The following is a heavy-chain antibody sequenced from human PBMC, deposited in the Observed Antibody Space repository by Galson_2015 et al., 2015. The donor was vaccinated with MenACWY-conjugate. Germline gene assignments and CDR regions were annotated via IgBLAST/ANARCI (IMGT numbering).Heavy chain of an antibody. CDR1: GFTFSRYW. CDR2: IKPDGSEK. D-gene: IGHD3-22*01. V-gene: IGHV3-7*03. Sequence: SLRLSCAGSGFTFSRYWMHWVRQAPGKGLEWVADIKPDGSEKYYADSVKGRFTISRDNVKNSLYLQMNSLRAEDTAVYYCASEDYYYDSSSRRKLSMDYWGQGTLVPVSS. CDR3: ASEDYYYDSSSRRKLSMDY. J-gene: IGHJ4*02.